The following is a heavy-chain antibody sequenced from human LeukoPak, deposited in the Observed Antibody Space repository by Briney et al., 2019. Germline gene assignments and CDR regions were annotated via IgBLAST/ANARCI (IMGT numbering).Heavy chain of an antibody. CDR2: IIPIFGTA. V-gene: IGHV1-69*01. CDR1: GGTFSSYA. CDR3: ANSYYYDSSGYPESGAFDI. D-gene: IGHD3-22*01. J-gene: IGHJ3*02. Sequence: ASVKVSCKASGGTFSSYAISWVRQAPGQGLEWMGGIIPIFGTANYAQKFQGRVTITADESTSTEYMELSSLRSEDTAVYYCANSYYYDSSGYPESGAFDIWGQGTMVTVSS.